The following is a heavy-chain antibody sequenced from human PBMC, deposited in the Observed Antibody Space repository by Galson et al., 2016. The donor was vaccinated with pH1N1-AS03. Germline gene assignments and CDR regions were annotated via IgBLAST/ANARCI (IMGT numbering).Heavy chain of an antibody. CDR2: ISTSSSSL. J-gene: IGHJ4*02. V-gene: IGHV3-21*01. D-gene: IGHD6-19*01. CDR1: GFPFSGYS. CDR3: ARDGPPQGISVAGSFDF. Sequence: SLRLSCAASGFPFSGYSMNWVRQAPGKGLEWVSFISTSSSSLYYADSVKGRFTISRDNAQNLLHLQMNSLRDEDTAVYYCARDGPPQGISVAGSFDFWGQGTLVTVSS.